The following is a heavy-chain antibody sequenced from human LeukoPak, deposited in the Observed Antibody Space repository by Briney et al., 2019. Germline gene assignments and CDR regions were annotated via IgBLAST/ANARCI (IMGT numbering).Heavy chain of an antibody. CDR1: GITFGDYG. CDR3: STDYWRLGFDY. V-gene: IGHV3-49*03. Sequence: GGSLRLSCTASGITFGDYGVSWFRQAPGKGLEWIGFIRSKTYGGTTEDAASVRGRFTLSRDDSKNVVYLEMNILRAEDTAVYYCSTDYWRLGFDYWGQGTLVTVSS. CDR2: IRSKTYGGTT. J-gene: IGHJ4*02. D-gene: IGHD1-1*01.